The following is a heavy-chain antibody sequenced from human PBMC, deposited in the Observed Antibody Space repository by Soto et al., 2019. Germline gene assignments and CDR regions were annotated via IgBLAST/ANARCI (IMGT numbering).Heavy chain of an antibody. J-gene: IGHJ4*02. D-gene: IGHD5-18*01. CDR3: AREAPDTAPFDY. CDR1: GGTFSSYA. Sequence: SVKVSCKASGGTFSSYAISWVRQAPGQGLEWMGGIIPIFGTANYAQKFQGRVTITADESTSTAYMELSSLRSEDTAVYYCAREAPDTAPFDYWGEGTLVTVSS. CDR2: IIPIFGTA. V-gene: IGHV1-69*13.